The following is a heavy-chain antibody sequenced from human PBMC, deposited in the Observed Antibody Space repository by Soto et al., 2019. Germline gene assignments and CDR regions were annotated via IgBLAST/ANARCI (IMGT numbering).Heavy chain of an antibody. Sequence: QVQLVQSGAEVKKPGSSVKVSCKAFGGTFSSYAISWVRQAPGQGLEWMGGIIPLFGTTNYAPKFQGRVAITADDRARTAYMDLSSLKSEDTDVYYCSTNNRASYHFDYWGEGTLVTVSS. CDR2: IIPLFGTT. CDR1: GGTFSSYA. V-gene: IGHV1-69*01. D-gene: IGHD3-16*02. CDR3: STNNRASYHFDY. J-gene: IGHJ4*02.